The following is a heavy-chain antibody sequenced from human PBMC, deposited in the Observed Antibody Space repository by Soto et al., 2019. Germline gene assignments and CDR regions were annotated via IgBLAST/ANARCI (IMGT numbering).Heavy chain of an antibody. V-gene: IGHV3-23*01. Sequence: GGSLRLSCAASGFTFSSYAMSWVRQAPGKGLEWVSAISGSGGSTYYADSVKGRFTISRDNSKNTLYLQMNSLRAEDTAVYYCAKDWCESSTSCPYDYWGQGTLVTVSS. D-gene: IGHD2-2*01. J-gene: IGHJ4*02. CDR3: AKDWCESSTSCPYDY. CDR2: ISGSGGST. CDR1: GFTFSSYA.